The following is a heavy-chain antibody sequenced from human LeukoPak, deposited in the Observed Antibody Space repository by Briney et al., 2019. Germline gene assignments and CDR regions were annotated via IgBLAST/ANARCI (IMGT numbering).Heavy chain of an antibody. CDR2: IYASGST. Sequence: SETLSLTCTVSGGSISSDIYYWTWIRQPAGKGLEWIGRIYASGSTNYNPSLKSRVTISVDTSKNQLSLKLSSVTATDTAVYYCARTTEGGYSYGYFYYYYMDVWGKGTTVTISS. CDR1: GGSISSDIYY. CDR3: ARTTEGGYSYGYFYYYYMDV. J-gene: IGHJ6*03. D-gene: IGHD5-18*01. V-gene: IGHV4-61*02.